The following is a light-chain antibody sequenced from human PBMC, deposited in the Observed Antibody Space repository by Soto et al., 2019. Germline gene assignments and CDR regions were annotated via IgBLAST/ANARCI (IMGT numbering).Light chain of an antibody. CDR3: TSYEVVINVV. J-gene: IGLJ2*01. CDR2: EVK. CDR1: SSDVGYYNY. Sequence: QSVLTQPPSASGSPGQSVTISCTGTSSDVGYYNYVSWYQQHPGKAPKLIIYEVKQPPAGVPDRFSGYKSGTTASLTVSVLPAEDADEYCGTSYEVVINVVFGGGTKLTVL. V-gene: IGLV2-8*01.